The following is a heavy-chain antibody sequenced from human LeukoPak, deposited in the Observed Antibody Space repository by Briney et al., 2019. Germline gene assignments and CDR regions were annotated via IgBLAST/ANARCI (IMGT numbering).Heavy chain of an antibody. J-gene: IGHJ4*02. CDR1: GFTCSSYA. V-gene: IGHV3-30-3*01. CDR2: ISYDGSNK. Sequence: GGSMRRSCAAAGFTCSSYAMHWVRQAPGKGLEWVAVISYDGSNKYYADSVKGRFTISRDNSKNTLYLQMNSLRAEDTAVYYCARVRGIAVAGSQAFFDYWGQGTLVTVSS. D-gene: IGHD6-19*01. CDR3: ARVRGIAVAGSQAFFDY.